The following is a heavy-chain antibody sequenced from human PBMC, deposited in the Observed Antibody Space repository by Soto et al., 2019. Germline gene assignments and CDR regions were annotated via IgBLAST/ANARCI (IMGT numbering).Heavy chain of an antibody. D-gene: IGHD3-3*01. CDR1: GFTFSDYS. V-gene: IGHV3-21*04. J-gene: IGHJ4*02. CDR2: ISPTSGAI. CDR3: ATAASIFGAASDY. Sequence: EVHLVESGGGLVKSGGSLRVSCTASGFTFSDYSMHWVRQAPGKGLEWVSSISPTSGAIYYADSVKGRFTISRDNAKNSLFLQKNSLSAEDPAIYYCATAASIFGAASDYWGQGTLATVPS.